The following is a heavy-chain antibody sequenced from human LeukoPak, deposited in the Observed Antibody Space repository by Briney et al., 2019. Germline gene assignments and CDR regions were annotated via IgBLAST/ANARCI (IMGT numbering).Heavy chain of an antibody. CDR3: ARDYQRNYYGSGSSYPDAFDI. D-gene: IGHD3-10*01. Sequence: SETLSLTCTVSGGSISSYYWSWIRQPPGKGLEWIGNIYYSGSTNYNPSLKSRVTISVDTSKNQFSLKLSSVTAADTAVYYCARDYQRNYYGSGSSYPDAFDIWGQGTMVTVSS. V-gene: IGHV4-59*01. CDR1: GGSISSYY. J-gene: IGHJ3*02. CDR2: IYYSGST.